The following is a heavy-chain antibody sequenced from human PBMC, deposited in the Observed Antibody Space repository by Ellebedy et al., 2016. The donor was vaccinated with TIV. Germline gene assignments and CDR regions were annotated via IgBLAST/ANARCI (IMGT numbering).Heavy chain of an antibody. CDR3: ARETGIAAAAFDY. Sequence: GESLKISCAASGFTFSTHGMHWVRQAPGKGLEWVANIQQEGSEKHYVDSVRGRVTISRDNAKNSLYLQMNSLRAEDTAVYYCARETGIAAAAFDYWGQGTLVTVSS. V-gene: IGHV3-7*03. D-gene: IGHD6-13*01. CDR2: IQQEGSEK. J-gene: IGHJ4*02. CDR1: GFTFSTHG.